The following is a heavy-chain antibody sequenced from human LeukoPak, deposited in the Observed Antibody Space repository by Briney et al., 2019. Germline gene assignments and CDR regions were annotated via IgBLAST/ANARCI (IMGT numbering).Heavy chain of an antibody. CDR2: ISSNGGST. J-gene: IGHJ4*02. CDR3: ARSEQQLPNPFDY. Sequence: QPGGSLRLSCAASGVTFSSYAMHWVRQAPGKGLEYVSAISSNGGSTYYANSVKGRFTISRDNSKNTLYLQMGSLRAEDMAVYYCARSEQQLPNPFDYWGQGTLVTVSS. V-gene: IGHV3-64*01. CDR1: GVTFSSYA. D-gene: IGHD6-13*01.